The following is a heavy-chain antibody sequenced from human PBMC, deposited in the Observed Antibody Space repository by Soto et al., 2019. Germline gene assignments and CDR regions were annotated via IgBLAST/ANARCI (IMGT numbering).Heavy chain of an antibody. V-gene: IGHV4-61*01. Sequence: SETLSLTCTVSGGSVSSSNYYWDWIRQPPGKGLEWIGYVYHTGRTSYNPSLKSRVSISMDTSKNQFSLNLDSVTAADTAVYFCARDFAYFDSWGQGTLVTVSS. J-gene: IGHJ4*02. CDR3: ARDFAYFDS. CDR2: VYHTGRT. D-gene: IGHD3-3*01. CDR1: GGSVSSSNYY.